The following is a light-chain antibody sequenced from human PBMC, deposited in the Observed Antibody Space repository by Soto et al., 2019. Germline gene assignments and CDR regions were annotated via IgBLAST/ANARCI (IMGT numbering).Light chain of an antibody. CDR3: SSHGGSNNFYV. V-gene: IGLV2-8*01. Sequence: QSALTQPPSASGSPGQSVTISCTGTSSDVGAYNYVSWYQQHPGKAPKLMIFEVSKRPSGVPDRFSASKSGNTASLTVSRLQAEDEADYYCSSHGGSNNFYVFGTGTKATVL. CDR2: EVS. CDR1: SSDVGAYNY. J-gene: IGLJ1*01.